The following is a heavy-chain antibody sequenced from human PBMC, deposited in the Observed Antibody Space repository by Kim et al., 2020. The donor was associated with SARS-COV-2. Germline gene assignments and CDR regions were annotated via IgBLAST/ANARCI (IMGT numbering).Heavy chain of an antibody. V-gene: IGHV1-2*02. J-gene: IGHJ4*02. CDR3: ARDFGYYGSGSPDFDY. CDR2: INPNSGGT. D-gene: IGHD3-10*01. CDR1: GYTFTGYY. Sequence: ASVKVSCKASGYTFTGYYMHWVRQAPGQGLEWMGWINPNSGGTNYAQKFQGRVTMTRDTSISTAYMELSRLRSDDTAVYYCARDFGYYGSGSPDFDYWGQGTLVTVSS.